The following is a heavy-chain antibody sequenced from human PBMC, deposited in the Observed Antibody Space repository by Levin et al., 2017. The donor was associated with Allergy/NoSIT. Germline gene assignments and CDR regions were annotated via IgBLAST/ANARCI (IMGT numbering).Heavy chain of an antibody. CDR3: ARVASNYFRYSYYYMDV. CDR2: INTNTGNP. V-gene: IGHV7-4-1*02. J-gene: IGHJ6*03. CDR1: GYTFTSYA. Sequence: ASVKVSCKASGYTFTSYAMNWVRQAPGQGLEWMGWINTNTGNPTYAQGFTGRFVFSLDTSVSTAYLQISSLKAEDTAVYYCARVASNYFRYSYYYMDVWGKGTTVTVSS. D-gene: IGHD4-11*01.